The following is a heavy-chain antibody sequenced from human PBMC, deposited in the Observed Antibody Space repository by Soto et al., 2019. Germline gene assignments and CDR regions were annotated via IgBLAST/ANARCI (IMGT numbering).Heavy chain of an antibody. Sequence: EVPLVESGGGLVHPGGSLRLSCADSGFSFTTFWMTWVRQAPGKGLEWVAIIRQDGGDEFYEDSVKGRFTISRDNAKNSLYLQMNSLRVEDTAVYYCTWGRGWLQTDWGQGTLVTVSS. J-gene: IGHJ4*02. D-gene: IGHD6-19*01. V-gene: IGHV3-7*04. CDR3: TWGRGWLQTD. CDR2: IRQDGGDE. CDR1: GFSFTTFW.